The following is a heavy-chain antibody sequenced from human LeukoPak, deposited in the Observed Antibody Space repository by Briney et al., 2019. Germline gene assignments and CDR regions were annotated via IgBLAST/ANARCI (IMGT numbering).Heavy chain of an antibody. J-gene: IGHJ4*02. CDR2: INPNSGGT. CDR1: GYTFTSYY. Sequence: GASVKVSCKASGYTFTSYYMHWVRQAPGQGLEWMGRINPNSGGTNYAQKFQGRVTMTRDTSISTAYMELSRLRSDDTAVYYCASGLLWFGELYRDYWGQGTLVTVSS. CDR3: ASGLLWFGELYRDY. D-gene: IGHD3-10*01. V-gene: IGHV1-2*06.